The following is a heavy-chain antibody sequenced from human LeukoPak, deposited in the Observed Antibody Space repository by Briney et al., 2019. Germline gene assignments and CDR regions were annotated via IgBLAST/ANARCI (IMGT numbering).Heavy chain of an antibody. Sequence: GGSLRLSCAASGLTFSNYWMSWVRQAPGKGLEWVANIKEDGSQRYYVDSVKGRFTISRDNAKNSLYLQLNSLRAEDTAVFYCARILSSVVTADSYDCWGQGTLVTVSS. D-gene: IGHD2-2*01. CDR3: ARILSSVVTADSYDC. V-gene: IGHV3-7*01. CDR1: GLTFSNYW. CDR2: IKEDGSQR. J-gene: IGHJ4*02.